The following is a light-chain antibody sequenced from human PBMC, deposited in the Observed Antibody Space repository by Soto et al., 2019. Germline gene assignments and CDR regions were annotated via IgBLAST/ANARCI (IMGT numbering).Light chain of an antibody. J-gene: IGLJ2*01. CDR3: SSFTNINTVV. Sequence: QSVLTQPASVSGSPGQSITISCTGTSSDVGGYNYVSWYQQHPGKAPKLMIFEVDNRPSGVSNRFSGSKSGNTASLTISGLQAENEADYYCSSFTNINTVVFGGGT. V-gene: IGLV2-14*01. CDR2: EVD. CDR1: SSDVGGYNY.